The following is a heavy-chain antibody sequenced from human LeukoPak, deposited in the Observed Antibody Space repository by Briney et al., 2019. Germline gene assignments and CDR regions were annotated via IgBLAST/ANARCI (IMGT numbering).Heavy chain of an antibody. J-gene: IGHJ3*02. CDR3: LRDSGLGNDAFDI. Sequence: SQTLSLTCAISGDSVSSKTAAWNWIRQSPSRGLEWLGRTYYRSSLSNEYSGSLRGRVAITPDTSKNQFSLQLNSVTPEDTAVYYCLRDSGLGNDAFDIWGHGTMVTVSS. CDR2: TYYRSSLSN. V-gene: IGHV6-1*01. CDR1: GDSVSSKTAA. D-gene: IGHD3-10*01.